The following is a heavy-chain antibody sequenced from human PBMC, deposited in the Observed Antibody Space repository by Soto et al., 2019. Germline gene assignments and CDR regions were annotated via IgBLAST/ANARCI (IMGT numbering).Heavy chain of an antibody. J-gene: IGHJ3*02. D-gene: IGHD6-25*01. CDR1: GSTFSDYA. V-gene: IGHV3-23*01. CDR2: STSSGGST. CDR3: AKELYPKTTNSGGAFDI. Sequence: EVQLLESGGGLVQPGGSLRLSCAASGSTFSDYAISWVRQAPGEGLEWVSTSTSSGGSTYYADSVKGRFTISRDSSKNTLYLQMYSLRAEDTAVYYCAKELYPKTTNSGGAFDIWGQVTMVTVAS.